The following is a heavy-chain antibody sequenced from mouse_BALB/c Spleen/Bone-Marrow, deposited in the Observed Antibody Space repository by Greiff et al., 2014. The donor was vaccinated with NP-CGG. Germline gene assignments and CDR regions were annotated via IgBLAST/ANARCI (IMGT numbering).Heavy chain of an antibody. D-gene: IGHD3-2*01. V-gene: IGHV1S132*01. CDR3: ASRDSSGYVPDY. CDR2: IFPGTGTT. CDR1: GYTFTSYW. J-gene: IGHJ2*01. Sequence: QVQLQQSGAELVKPGASVKLSCKTSGYTFTSYWIQWVKQRPGQGLGWIGEIFPGTGTTYYNEKFKGKATLTIDTSSSTAYMQPAGMASRDLAIYFCASRDSSGYVPDYWGQGTTLTVSS.